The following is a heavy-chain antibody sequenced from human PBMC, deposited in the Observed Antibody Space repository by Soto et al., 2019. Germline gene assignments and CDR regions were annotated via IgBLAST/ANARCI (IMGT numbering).Heavy chain of an antibody. J-gene: IGHJ4*02. D-gene: IGHD3-10*01. CDR3: ARHNYGSGSTYFDY. Sequence: SETLSLTCTVSGGSISSYYWSWIRQPPGKGLEWIGYIYYSGSTNYNPSLKSRVTISVDTSKNQFSLKLNSMIAADTAVYYCARHNYGSGSTYFDYWGQGTLVTVSS. CDR2: IYYSGST. V-gene: IGHV4-59*08. CDR1: GGSISSYY.